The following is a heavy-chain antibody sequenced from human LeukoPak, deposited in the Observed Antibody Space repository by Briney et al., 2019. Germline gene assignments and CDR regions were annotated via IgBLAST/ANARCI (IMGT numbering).Heavy chain of an antibody. CDR2: VSTTGSP. D-gene: IGHD6-19*01. CDR1: GGSLKSNY. CDR3: AREAGISSVRPLDY. J-gene: IGHJ4*02. Sequence: SETLSLTCSGSGGSLKSNYWTWIRQPAGKGLEGIGRVSTTGSPNYNGFLKSRLTMSVDTSKNQFSLKLSSVTAADTAVYYCAREAGISSVRPLDYWGQGTLVTVSS. V-gene: IGHV4-4*07.